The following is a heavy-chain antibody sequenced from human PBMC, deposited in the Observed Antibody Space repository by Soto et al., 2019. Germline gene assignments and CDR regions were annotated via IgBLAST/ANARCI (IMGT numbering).Heavy chain of an antibody. CDR1: GGTFSSYA. D-gene: IGHD2-15*01. CDR2: IIPIFGTA. Sequence: ASVKVSCKASGGTFSSYAISWVRQAPGQGLEWMGGIIPIFGTANYAQKFQGRVTITADESTSTAYMELSSLRSEDTAVYYCARGYTGPGGKRWDGAFDIWGQGTMVTVSS. J-gene: IGHJ3*02. CDR3: ARGYTGPGGKRWDGAFDI. V-gene: IGHV1-69*13.